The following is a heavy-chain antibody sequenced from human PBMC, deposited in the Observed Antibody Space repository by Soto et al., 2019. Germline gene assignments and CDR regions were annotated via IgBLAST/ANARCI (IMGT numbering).Heavy chain of an antibody. CDR3: ARDPGHDYYYMDV. V-gene: IGHV1-2*02. CDR2: INPHSGST. D-gene: IGHD3-10*01. J-gene: IGHJ6*03. CDR1: GGIFSTYA. Sequence: ASVKVSCKASGGIFSTYAISWLRQAPGQGIEWMGWINPHSGSTNYAQKFQGRVTMTRDASISTAYMELSRLRSDDTAVYYCARDPGHDYYYMDVWGKGTTVTVSS.